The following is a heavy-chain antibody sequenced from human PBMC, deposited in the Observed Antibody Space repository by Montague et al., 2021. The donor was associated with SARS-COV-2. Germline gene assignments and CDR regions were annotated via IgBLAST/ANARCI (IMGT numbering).Heavy chain of an antibody. CDR3: ARVDSSGPGEY. CDR1: GASLNNYF. V-gene: IGHV4-59*12. D-gene: IGHD3-22*01. Sequence: SETLSLTCTVSGASLNNYFWSWIRQPPGQGLELVGYISDSCSTKSNPSLPSRVTISVDTARNQFSLKLLSVTAADTAFYYCARVDSSGPGEYWGQGILVSVSS. CDR2: ISDSCST. J-gene: IGHJ4*02.